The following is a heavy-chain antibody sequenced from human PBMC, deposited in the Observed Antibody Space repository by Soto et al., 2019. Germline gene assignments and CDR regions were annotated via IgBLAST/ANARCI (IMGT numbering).Heavy chain of an antibody. Sequence: SETLSLTCTVSGGSVSRDSNFWSWIRQPPGKGLEWIGYIYYSGPSRYNPSLESRVTISIDSSRNQVSLTLTSVTAADTAVYYCARGYSHYAHWGRGTLVTVSS. CDR2: IYYSGPS. CDR3: ARGYSHYAH. D-gene: IGHD4-4*01. V-gene: IGHV4-61*01. J-gene: IGHJ4*02. CDR1: GGSVSRDSNF.